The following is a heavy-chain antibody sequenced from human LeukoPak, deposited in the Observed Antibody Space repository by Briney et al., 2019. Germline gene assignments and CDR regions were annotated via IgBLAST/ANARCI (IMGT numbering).Heavy chain of an antibody. Sequence: ASVKVSCKASGGTFSSYAISWVRQAPGQGLEWMGGIIPIFGTANYAQKFQGRVAITADKSTSTAYMELSSLRSEDTAVYYCARGEDIAAAHLYFDYWGQGTLVTVSS. CDR1: GGTFSSYA. J-gene: IGHJ4*02. CDR3: ARGEDIAAAHLYFDY. CDR2: IIPIFGTA. D-gene: IGHD6-13*01. V-gene: IGHV1-69*06.